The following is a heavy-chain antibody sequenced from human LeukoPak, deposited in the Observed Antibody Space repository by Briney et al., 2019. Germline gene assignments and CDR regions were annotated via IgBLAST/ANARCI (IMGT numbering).Heavy chain of an antibody. J-gene: IGHJ4*02. CDR3: AKDTVEMATYYFDY. Sequence: GGSLRLSCAASGFTFSSYGMHWVRQAPGKGLEWVAVISYDGSNKYYADSVKGRFTISRDNSKNTLYLQMNSLRAEDTAVYYCAKDTVEMATYYFDYWGQGTLVTVSS. CDR2: ISYDGSNK. D-gene: IGHD5-24*01. V-gene: IGHV3-30*18. CDR1: GFTFSSYG.